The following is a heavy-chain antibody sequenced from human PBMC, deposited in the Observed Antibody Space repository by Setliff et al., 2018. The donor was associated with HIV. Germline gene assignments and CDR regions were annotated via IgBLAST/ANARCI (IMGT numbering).Heavy chain of an antibody. CDR3: VIQSLTMNRGVPAPILYYLNY. Sequence: PSETLSLTCTVSGGSIISSSYYWGWIRQPPGKGLEWIGPMYYRGTTYNNPSLKSRVTFSADTSKNQFSLNLNSVTATDTAVYYCVIQSLTMNRGVPAPILYYLNYWGQGILVTAPQ. CDR2: MYYRGTT. D-gene: IGHD3-10*01. CDR1: GGSIISSSYY. J-gene: IGHJ4*02. V-gene: IGHV4-39*01.